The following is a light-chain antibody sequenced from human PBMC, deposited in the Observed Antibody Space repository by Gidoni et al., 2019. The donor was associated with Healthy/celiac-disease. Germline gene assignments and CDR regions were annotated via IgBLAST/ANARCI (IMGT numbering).Light chain of an antibody. CDR1: SLRSYY. V-gene: IGLV3-19*01. J-gene: IGLJ7*01. Sequence: SSELTQDPAVSVALGQTVRITCQGDSLRSYYASWYQQKPGQAPVLVIYGKNNRPSGIPDRVSGSSSGNTASLTITGAKAEDEADYYCNSRDSSGNPVFGGGTQLTVL. CDR3: NSRDSSGNPV. CDR2: GKN.